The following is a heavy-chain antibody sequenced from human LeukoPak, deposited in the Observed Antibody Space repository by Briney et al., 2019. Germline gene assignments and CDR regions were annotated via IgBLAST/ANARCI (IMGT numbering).Heavy chain of an antibody. D-gene: IGHD6-6*01. V-gene: IGHV1-2*02. Sequence: ASVKVSCKASGYTFTGYYMHWVRQAPGQGLEWMGWINPNSGGTNYAQKFQGRVTMTRDTSRSTVYMELSSLRSEDTAVYYCARSYSSSSSFDYWGQGTLVTVSS. CDR1: GYTFTGYY. J-gene: IGHJ4*02. CDR3: ARSYSSSSSFDY. CDR2: INPNSGGT.